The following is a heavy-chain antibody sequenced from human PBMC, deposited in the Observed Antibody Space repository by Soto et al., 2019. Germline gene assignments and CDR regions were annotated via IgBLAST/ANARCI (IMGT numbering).Heavy chain of an antibody. Sequence: PSETLSLTCTVSGGSISSSYWSWIRQPPGKGLEWIGYIYYSGSTNYNPSLKSRVTISVDTSKNQFSLKLSSVTAADTAVYYCASTSLLYNWFDPWGQGTLVTVSS. CDR2: IYYSGST. CDR1: GGSISSSY. CDR3: ASTSLLYNWFDP. D-gene: IGHD2-15*01. J-gene: IGHJ5*02. V-gene: IGHV4-59*01.